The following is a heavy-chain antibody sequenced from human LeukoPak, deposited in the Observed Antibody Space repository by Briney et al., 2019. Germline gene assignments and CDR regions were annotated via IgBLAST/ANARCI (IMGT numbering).Heavy chain of an antibody. Sequence: SGTLSLTCAVSGGSISSSNWWSWVRQPPGKGLEWIGEIYHSGSTNYNPSLKSRVTISVDKSKNQFSLKLSSVTAADTAVYYCARGLIMKGHYYHFDYWGQGTLVTVSS. CDR3: ARGLIMKGHYYHFDY. V-gene: IGHV4-4*02. J-gene: IGHJ4*02. CDR2: IYHSGST. D-gene: IGHD3-16*01. CDR1: GGSISSSNW.